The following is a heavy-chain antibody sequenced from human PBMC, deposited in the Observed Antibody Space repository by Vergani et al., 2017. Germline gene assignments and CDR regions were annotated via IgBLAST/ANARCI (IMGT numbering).Heavy chain of an antibody. J-gene: IGHJ6*04. D-gene: IGHD2-2*01. V-gene: IGHV3-53*01. CDR1: GFTVSSNY. Sequence: EVQLVESGGGLIQPGGSLRLSCAASGFTVSSNYMSWVRQAPGKGLEWVSVIYSGGSTYYADSVKGRFTISRDNSKNTLYLQMISLRAEDTAVYYCASGIVVVPAAMGVWGKGTTVTVSS. CDR2: IYSGGST. CDR3: ASGIVVVPAAMGV.